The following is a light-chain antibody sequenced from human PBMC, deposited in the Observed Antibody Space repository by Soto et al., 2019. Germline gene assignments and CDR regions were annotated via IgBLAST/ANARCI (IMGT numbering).Light chain of an antibody. CDR1: RSDIGAYNY. CDR2: DVT. Sequence: QSALTQPASVSGSPGQSITISCTGTRSDIGAYNYVSWYQHHPGKAPKLMIYDVTNRPSGVSNRFSGSKSGNTASLTISGLQAEDEADYYCSSYTTRTTLVIFGGGTKLTVL. J-gene: IGLJ2*01. V-gene: IGLV2-14*03. CDR3: SSYTTRTTLVI.